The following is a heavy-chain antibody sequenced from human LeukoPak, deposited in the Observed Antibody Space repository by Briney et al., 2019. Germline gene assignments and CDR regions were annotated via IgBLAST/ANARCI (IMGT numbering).Heavy chain of an antibody. D-gene: IGHD1-1*01. CDR2: IYSGGST. CDR1: GFTVSSNY. Sequence: GGSLRVSCAASGFTVSSNYMSWVRQAPGKGLEGVSVIYSGGSTYYADSVKGRFTISRHNSKNTLYLQMNSMTAEDTAVYYCGRVDYYYGMDVWGQGTTVTVSS. V-gene: IGHV3-53*04. J-gene: IGHJ6*02. CDR3: GRVDYYYGMDV.